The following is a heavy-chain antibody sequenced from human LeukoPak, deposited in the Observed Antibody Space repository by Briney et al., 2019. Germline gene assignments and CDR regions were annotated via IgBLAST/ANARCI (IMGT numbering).Heavy chain of an antibody. D-gene: IGHD4-17*01. CDR2: IYYSGST. CDR1: GGSISSSSYY. Sequence: SETLSLTCTVSGGSISSSSYYWGWIRRPPGKGLEWIGYIYYSGSTNYNPSLKSRVTISVDTSKNQFSLKLSSVTAADTAVYYCARLPYGDPGYWGQGTLVTVSS. CDR3: ARLPYGDPGY. V-gene: IGHV4-61*05. J-gene: IGHJ4*02.